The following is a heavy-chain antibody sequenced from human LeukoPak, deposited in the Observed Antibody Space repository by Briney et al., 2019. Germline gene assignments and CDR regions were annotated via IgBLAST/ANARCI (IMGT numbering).Heavy chain of an antibody. CDR1: GDSISGGEHN. J-gene: IGHJ6*03. CDR2: IYYTGNT. CDR3: ARACVGATRYYFYYMDV. D-gene: IGHD1-26*01. Sequence: PSQTLSLTCTVSGDSISGGEHNWSWLRQVPGKGLEWIAYIYYTGNTYYNPSLKSRVTLSVDTSKNQFSLKLSSVTAADTAVYYCARACVGATRYYFYYMDVWGKGTTVTVSS. V-gene: IGHV4-31*03.